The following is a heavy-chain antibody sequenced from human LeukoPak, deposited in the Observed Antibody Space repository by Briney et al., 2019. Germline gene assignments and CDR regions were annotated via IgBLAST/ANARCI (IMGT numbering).Heavy chain of an antibody. Sequence: SETLSLTCAVYGGSFSGYYWSWIRQPPGKGLEWIGEINHSGSTNYNPSLKSRVTISVDTSKNQFSLTLSSVTAADTAVYYCARSAVLAYWGQGTLVTVSS. CDR2: INHSGST. V-gene: IGHV4-34*01. CDR3: ARSAVLAY. CDR1: GGSFSGYY. J-gene: IGHJ4*02. D-gene: IGHD3-3*01.